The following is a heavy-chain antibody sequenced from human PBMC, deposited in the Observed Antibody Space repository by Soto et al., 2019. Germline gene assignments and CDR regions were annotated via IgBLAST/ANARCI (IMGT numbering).Heavy chain of an antibody. D-gene: IGHD5-18*01. CDR1: GFTFSSYG. CDR2: IWYDGSNK. CDR3: ARDRYSYGYLPFDY. V-gene: IGHV3-33*01. Sequence: GGSLRLSCAASGFTFSSYGMHWVRQAPGKGLEWVAVIWYDGSNKYYADSVKGRFTISRDNSKNTLYLQMNSLRAEDTAVYYCARDRYSYGYLPFDYWGQGPLVTVYS. J-gene: IGHJ4*02.